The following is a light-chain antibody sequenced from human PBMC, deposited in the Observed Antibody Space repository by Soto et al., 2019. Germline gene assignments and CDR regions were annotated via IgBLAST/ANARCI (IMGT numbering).Light chain of an antibody. CDR3: QQSNNWPYT. V-gene: IGKV3-15*01. CDR2: GAS. Sequence: EILMTQSPATLSVSPGERATLSCRASQSVSHNLAWYQQKPGQAPRLLFYGASTRATGIPARFSGSGSGTDFTLTISSLQSEDFAVYYCQQSNNWPYTFGQGTKLEIK. J-gene: IGKJ2*01. CDR1: QSVSHN.